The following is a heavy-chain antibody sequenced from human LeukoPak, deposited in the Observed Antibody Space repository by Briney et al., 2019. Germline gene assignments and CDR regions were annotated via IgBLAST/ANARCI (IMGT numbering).Heavy chain of an antibody. CDR2: FDPEDGET. CDR3: ARGWDYDSGGRPTAYVY. D-gene: IGHD3-22*01. CDR1: GYTLTELS. J-gene: IGHJ4*02. V-gene: IGHV1-24*01. Sequence: GASVKVSCKVSGYTLTELSMHWVRQAPGKGLEWMGGFDPEDGETIYAQKFQGRVTITADESTSTAYMELRSLRSEDTAVYYCARGWDYDSGGRPTAYVYWGQGTLVTVSS.